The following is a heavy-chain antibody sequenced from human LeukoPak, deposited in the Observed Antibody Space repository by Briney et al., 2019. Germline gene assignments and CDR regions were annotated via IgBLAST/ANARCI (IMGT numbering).Heavy chain of an antibody. CDR2: IYYSGST. Sequence: PSETLSFTCTVSGGSISSSGYYWGWIRQPPGKGLEWIGSIYYSGSTYYNPSLKSRVTISVDTSKNQFSLKLSSVTAADTAVYYCARGFGYSYGPRGDFDYWGQGTLVTVSS. CDR1: GGSISSSGYY. D-gene: IGHD5-18*01. V-gene: IGHV4-39*07. J-gene: IGHJ4*02. CDR3: ARGFGYSYGPRGDFDY.